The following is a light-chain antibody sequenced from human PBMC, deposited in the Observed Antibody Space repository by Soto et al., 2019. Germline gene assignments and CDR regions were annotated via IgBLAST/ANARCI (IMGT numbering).Light chain of an antibody. CDR3: QQRAGSST. CDR1: QSISSW. Sequence: DIQSTQSPSTLSASLGDRCTITFRASQSISSWLAWYQQKPGKAPKLLIYDASSLESGVPSRFSGSGSGTDFTLTLSSLEPEDFAVYYCQQRAGSSTFGQGTRLEI. CDR2: DAS. J-gene: IGKJ5*01. V-gene: IGKV1-5*01.